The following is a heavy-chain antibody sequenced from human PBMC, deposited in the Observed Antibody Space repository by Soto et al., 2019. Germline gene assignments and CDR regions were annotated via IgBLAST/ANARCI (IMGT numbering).Heavy chain of an antibody. Sequence: PGGSLRLSCAASGFTFSSYGMHWVRQAPGKGLEWVAVISYDGSNKYYADSVKGRSTISRDNSKNTLYLQMNSLRAEDTAVYYCAKDTGGAYYYDSSGTFDYWGQGTMVTVSS. CDR2: ISYDGSNK. J-gene: IGHJ4*02. D-gene: IGHD3-22*01. V-gene: IGHV3-30*18. CDR1: GFTFSSYG. CDR3: AKDTGGAYYYDSSGTFDY.